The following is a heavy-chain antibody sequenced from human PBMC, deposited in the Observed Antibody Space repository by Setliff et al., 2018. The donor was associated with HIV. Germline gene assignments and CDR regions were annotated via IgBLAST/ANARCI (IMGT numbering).Heavy chain of an antibody. CDR2: FYHTGST. CDR1: GGSISSYY. CDR3: ARFEVTTVTTRDY. J-gene: IGHJ4*02. Sequence: SETLSLTCTVSGGSISSYYWSWIRQPPGKGLEWIGSFYHTGSTHYNPSLKSRTTMSLDTSRNQVSLKLRSVTAADTAVYYCARFEVTTVTTRDYWGQGTLVTVSS. D-gene: IGHD4-17*01. V-gene: IGHV4-59*12.